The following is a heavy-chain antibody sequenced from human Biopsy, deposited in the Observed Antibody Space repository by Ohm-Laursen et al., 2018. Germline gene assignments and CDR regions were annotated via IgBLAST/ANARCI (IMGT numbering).Heavy chain of an antibody. J-gene: IGHJ2*01. D-gene: IGHD2-15*01. Sequence: RSLRLSCAASGFIFDDYAMHWVRQAPGKGLEWVSSITWNSGTIDYADSVKGRFTISRGNAKNSLYLQMNSLRAGDTALYYCAKARVAIRYFDIWGRGTLVTVSS. V-gene: IGHV3-9*01. CDR3: AKARVAIRYFDI. CDR1: GFIFDDYA. CDR2: ITWNSGTI.